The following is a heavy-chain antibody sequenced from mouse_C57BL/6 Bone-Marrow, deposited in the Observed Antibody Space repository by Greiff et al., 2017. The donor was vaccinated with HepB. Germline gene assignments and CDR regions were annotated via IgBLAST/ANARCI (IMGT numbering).Heavy chain of an antibody. J-gene: IGHJ4*01. CDR1: GFTFSSYA. D-gene: IGHD1-1*01. CDR3: ARDRDYYGSSYGYAMDY. V-gene: IGHV5-4*01. CDR2: ISDGGSYT. Sequence: EVKLKESGGGLVKPGGSLKLSCAASGFTFSSYAMSWVRQTPEKRLEWVATISDGGSYTYYPDNVKGRFTISRDNAKNNLYLQMSHLKSEDTAMYYCARDRDYYGSSYGYAMDYWGQGTSVTVSS.